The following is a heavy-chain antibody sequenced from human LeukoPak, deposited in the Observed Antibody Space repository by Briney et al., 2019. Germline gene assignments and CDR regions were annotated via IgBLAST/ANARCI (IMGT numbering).Heavy chain of an antibody. J-gene: IGHJ4*02. CDR2: IYHSGST. Sequence: PSETLSLTCTVSGGSISSYYWSWVRQPPGKGLEWIGEIYHSGSTNYNPSLKSRVTISVDKSKNQFSLKLSSVTAADTAVYYCARKYYYGSGSYSFDYWGQGTLVTVSS. CDR1: GGSISSYY. CDR3: ARKYYYGSGSYSFDY. V-gene: IGHV4-59*12. D-gene: IGHD3-10*01.